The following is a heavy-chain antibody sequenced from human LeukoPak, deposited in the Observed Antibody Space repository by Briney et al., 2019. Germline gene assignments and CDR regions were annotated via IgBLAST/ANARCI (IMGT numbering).Heavy chain of an antibody. CDR2: IYSRGST. D-gene: IGHD3-10*01. CDR1: GGSIYSYY. Sequence: PSETLSLTCTVSGGSIYSYYWSWIRQPPGKGLEWIGNIYSRGSTHYNPSVKSRVTISGDTSKHQFSLKLDSVTAADPGVYYCARAAEDYHGSGSYLYRFDYWGQGILDTVSS. V-gene: IGHV4-59*01. J-gene: IGHJ4*02. CDR3: ARAAEDYHGSGSYLYRFDY.